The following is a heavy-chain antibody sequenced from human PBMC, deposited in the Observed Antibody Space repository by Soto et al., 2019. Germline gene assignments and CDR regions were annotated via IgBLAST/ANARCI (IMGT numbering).Heavy chain of an antibody. CDR3: ARGAAAGNPSNYYYYYMDV. Sequence: GGSLRLSCAASGFTFSSYSMNWVRQAPGKGLEWVSSISSSSSYIYYADSVKGRFTISRDNAKNSLYLQMNSLRAEDTAVYYCARGAAAGNPSNYYYYYMDVWGKGTTVTVSS. CDR1: GFTFSSYS. V-gene: IGHV3-21*01. CDR2: ISSSSSYI. D-gene: IGHD6-13*01. J-gene: IGHJ6*03.